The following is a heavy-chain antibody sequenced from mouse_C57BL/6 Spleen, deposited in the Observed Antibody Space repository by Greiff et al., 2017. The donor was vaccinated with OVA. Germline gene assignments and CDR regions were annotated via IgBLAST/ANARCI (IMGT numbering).Heavy chain of an antibody. D-gene: IGHD2-2*01. J-gene: IGHJ2*01. Sequence: EVKLVESGGGLVKPGGSLKLSCAASGFTFSSYAMSWVRQTPEKRLEWVATISDGGSYTYYPDNVKGRFTISRDNAKNNLYLQMSHLKSEDTAMYYCARDQGMVTTRGYFDYWGQGTTLTVSS. V-gene: IGHV5-4*01. CDR3: ARDQGMVTTRGYFDY. CDR1: GFTFSSYA. CDR2: ISDGGSYT.